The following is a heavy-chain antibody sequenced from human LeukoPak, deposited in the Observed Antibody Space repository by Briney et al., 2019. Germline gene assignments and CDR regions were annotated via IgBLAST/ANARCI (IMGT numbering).Heavy chain of an antibody. CDR3: ARDQRNGYNYGAFDI. D-gene: IGHD5-24*01. J-gene: IGHJ3*02. CDR1: GFTFGDYA. CDR2: IKQDGSEK. V-gene: IGHV3-7*01. Sequence: GGSLRLSCTASGFTFGDYAMSWVRQAPGKGLEWVANIKQDGSEKYYVDSVKGRFTISRDNAKNSLYLQMNSLRAEDTAVYYCARDQRNGYNYGAFDIWGQGTMVTVSS.